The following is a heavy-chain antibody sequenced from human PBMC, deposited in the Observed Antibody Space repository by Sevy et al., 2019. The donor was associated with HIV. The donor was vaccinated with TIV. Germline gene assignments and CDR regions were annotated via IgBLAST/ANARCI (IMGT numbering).Heavy chain of an antibody. Sequence: GGSLRLSCAASGFTFSSYDMNWVRQAPGKGLQWVSAISGADSCTHYADSVKGRFTMSRDNSKNTLYLQMNSLRAEDTAIYYCAKDVVVLIGDAFDIWGQGTMVTVSS. CDR3: AKDVVVLIGDAFDI. V-gene: IGHV3-23*01. CDR1: GFTFSSYD. CDR2: ISGADSCT. J-gene: IGHJ3*02. D-gene: IGHD3-22*01.